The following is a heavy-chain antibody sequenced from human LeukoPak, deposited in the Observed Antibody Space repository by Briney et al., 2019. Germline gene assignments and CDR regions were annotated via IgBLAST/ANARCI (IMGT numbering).Heavy chain of an antibody. D-gene: IGHD2-21*02. CDR1: GGSFSGYY. CDR3: ASLPCGGDCYWTT. Sequence: SETLSLTCAVYGGSFSGYYWSWIRQPPGKGLEWIGEINHSGSTNYNPSLKSRVTISVDTSKNQFSLKLSSVTAADTAVYYCASLPCGGDCYWTTWGQGTLATVSS. V-gene: IGHV4-34*01. CDR2: INHSGST. J-gene: IGHJ4*02.